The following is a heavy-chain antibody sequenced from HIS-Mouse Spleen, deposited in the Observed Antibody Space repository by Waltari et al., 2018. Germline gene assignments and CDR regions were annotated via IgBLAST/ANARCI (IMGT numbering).Heavy chain of an antibody. Sequence: QLQLQESGPGLVKPSETLSLTCTVSGGSISSSSYYWGWIRQPPGKGLEWIGSIYYSGGTYYNPSLTRRVTISVDTSKNQFSLKLGSVTAADTAVYYCAREIPYSSSWYDWYFDLWGRGTLVTVSS. J-gene: IGHJ2*01. CDR2: IYYSGGT. V-gene: IGHV4-39*07. D-gene: IGHD6-13*01. CDR3: AREIPYSSSWYDWYFDL. CDR1: GGSISSSSYY.